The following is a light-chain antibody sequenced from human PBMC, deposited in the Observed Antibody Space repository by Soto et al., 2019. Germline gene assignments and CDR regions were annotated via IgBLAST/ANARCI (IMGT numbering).Light chain of an antibody. CDR1: QSFRGL. CDR3: QQRHMWPIT. J-gene: IGKJ5*01. CDR2: DAY. Sequence: EVVLTQSPVTLSLSPGDRATLSCRASQSFRGLLAWYQQKPGQAPRLLIYDAYNRATGIPPRFGGSGSGTDFTLTISSLEPEDSAVYYCQQRHMWPITFGQGTRLEIK. V-gene: IGKV3-11*01.